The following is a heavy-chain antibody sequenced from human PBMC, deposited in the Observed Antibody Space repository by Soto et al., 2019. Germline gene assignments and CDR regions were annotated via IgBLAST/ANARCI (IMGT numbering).Heavy chain of an antibody. D-gene: IGHD3-10*01. CDR1: GFTFSSHS. CDR2: ISYDGSIK. V-gene: IGHV3-30-3*01. Sequence: QVQLVESGGGVVQPGRSLRLSCAASGFTFSSHSIQWVRQAPGKGLEWVAVISYDGSIKSYADSVKGRFTISRDNSKNTAYLKMNSLRAEDTAVFYCAREWSTSGDLDYWGQGTLVIVSS. CDR3: AREWSTSGDLDY. J-gene: IGHJ4*02.